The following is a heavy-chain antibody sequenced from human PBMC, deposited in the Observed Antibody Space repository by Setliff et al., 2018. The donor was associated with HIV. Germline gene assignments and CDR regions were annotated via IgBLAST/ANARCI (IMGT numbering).Heavy chain of an antibody. CDR2: MYYSGST. Sequence: SETLSLTCTVSGGSISSSSYYWGWVRQPPGRGLEWIGSMYYSGSTYYTPSLKSRITISLDTSKNQFSLRMRSVTAADTAVYYCARVFVDTAVLRVLEYYFDSWGRGTLVTVS. D-gene: IGHD5-18*01. V-gene: IGHV4-39*07. J-gene: IGHJ4*02. CDR1: GGSISSSSYY. CDR3: ARVFVDTAVLRVLEYYFDS.